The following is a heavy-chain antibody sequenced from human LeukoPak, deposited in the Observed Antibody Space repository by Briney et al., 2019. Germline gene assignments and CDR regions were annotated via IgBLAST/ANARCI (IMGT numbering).Heavy chain of an antibody. V-gene: IGHV3-33*01. J-gene: IGHJ4*02. Sequence: PGGFLRLPCAASGLTFSNYGMHWVRQAPGKGLEWLAVIWYDGSNKYYADSVKGRSTISRDNSKNTLYLQINSLRAEDTAVYYCATLIAAARDYWGQGALVTVSS. CDR1: GLTFSNYG. CDR3: ATLIAAARDY. D-gene: IGHD6-13*01. CDR2: IWYDGSNK.